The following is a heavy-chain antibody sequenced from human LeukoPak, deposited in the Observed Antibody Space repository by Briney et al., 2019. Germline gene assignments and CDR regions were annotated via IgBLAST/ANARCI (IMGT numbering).Heavy chain of an antibody. J-gene: IGHJ4*02. CDR1: GFTFGDYA. CDR2: IRTKAYGGTT. CDR3: TSNHDSSGYTPDY. Sequence: GGSLRLSCTASGFTFGDYAMSWIRQAPGKGLEWVGFIRTKAYGGTTEYAASVKGRFTILRDDSKSIAYLQMNSLKTEDTALYYCTSNHDSSGYTPDYWDQGTLVTVSS. D-gene: IGHD3-22*01. V-gene: IGHV3-49*03.